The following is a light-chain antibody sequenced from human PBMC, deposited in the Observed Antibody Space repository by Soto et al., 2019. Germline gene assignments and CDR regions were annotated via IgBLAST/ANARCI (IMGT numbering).Light chain of an antibody. V-gene: IGKV3-20*01. J-gene: IGKJ2*01. CDR2: AAS. Sequence: ETVLTQSPGTLSLSPGERATLSCRASQNAINNHLAWYQQKPGQAPRLVIYAASRRAAGIPDRFSGSGSGTEFVLTISRLEPEDFAVFYCQHYGSAPPYTFGQGTKVEIK. CDR1: QNAINNH. CDR3: QHYGSAPPYT.